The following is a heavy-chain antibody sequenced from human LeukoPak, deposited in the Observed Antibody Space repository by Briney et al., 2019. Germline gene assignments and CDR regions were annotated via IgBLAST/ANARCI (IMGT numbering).Heavy chain of an antibody. CDR1: GFTFSSYS. CDR3: ARGPYIAVAGTFRFDY. CDR2: ISSSSSYI. D-gene: IGHD6-19*01. Sequence: PGGSLRLSCAASGFTFSSYSMNWVRQAPGKGLEWVSSISSSSSYIYYADSVKGRFTISRDNAKNSLYLQMNSLRAEDTAVYYCARGPYIAVAGTFRFDYWGQGTLVTASS. J-gene: IGHJ4*02. V-gene: IGHV3-21*01.